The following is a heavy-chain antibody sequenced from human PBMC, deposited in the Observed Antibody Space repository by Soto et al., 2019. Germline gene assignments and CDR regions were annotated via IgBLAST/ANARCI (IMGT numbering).Heavy chain of an antibody. CDR1: GYIFSGYW. CDR2: IYPGDSDT. V-gene: IGHV5-51*01. J-gene: IGHJ4*02. Sequence: PGEXXXISCRASGYIFSGYWIGWVRQMPGGGLEWMGFIYPGDSDTRYSPSFQGQVTISADRSISSAFLQWSNLKASDTAVYYCARREGTGWAYWGQGTLVTVSS. CDR3: ARREGTGWAY. D-gene: IGHD6-19*01.